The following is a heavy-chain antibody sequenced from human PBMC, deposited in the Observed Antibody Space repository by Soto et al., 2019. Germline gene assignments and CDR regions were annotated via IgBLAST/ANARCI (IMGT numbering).Heavy chain of an antibody. J-gene: IGHJ5*02. CDR3: ARWSGRRFDP. CDR1: GYTFTSYY. V-gene: IGHV1-8*01. Sequence: ASVNVSCKSSGYTFTSYYINWVRQATGQGLEWMGWMNPNSGNTGYAQKFQGRVTMTRNTSISTAYMELSSLRSEDTAVYYCARWSGRRFDPWGQGTLVTVSS. D-gene: IGHD1-1*01. CDR2: MNPNSGNT.